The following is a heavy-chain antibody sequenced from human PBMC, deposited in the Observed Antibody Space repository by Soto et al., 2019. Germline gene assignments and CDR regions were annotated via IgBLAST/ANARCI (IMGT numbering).Heavy chain of an antibody. Sequence: ASVKVSCKASGYTFTSYYIHWVRQAPGQGLEWMGIFNPTGDTASYAQKLQGRVTMTRDTSTGTAYMELGSLRSEDTAVYYCARGGRIVDTGIGYYYYHAMDVWGQGTTVSVSS. D-gene: IGHD5-18*01. J-gene: IGHJ6*02. V-gene: IGHV1-46*01. CDR1: GYTFTSYY. CDR3: ARGGRIVDTGIGYYYYHAMDV. CDR2: FNPTGDTA.